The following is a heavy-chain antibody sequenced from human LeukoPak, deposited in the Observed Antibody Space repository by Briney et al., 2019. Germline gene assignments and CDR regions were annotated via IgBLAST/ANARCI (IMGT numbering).Heavy chain of an antibody. CDR2: MSYSGRT. CDR1: GGSVSSYY. V-gene: IGHV4-59*02. J-gene: IGHJ4*02. Sequence: SETLSLTSTVSGGSVSSYYWSWIRQTPEKGLEWIGYMSYSGRTDYGPSLKSRVTMSVDTSKNQFSLKMSYVTAADTGVYYCARGYCRDDICQVFPYWSQGTLVTVSS. D-gene: IGHD2-21*02. CDR3: ARGYCRDDICQVFPY.